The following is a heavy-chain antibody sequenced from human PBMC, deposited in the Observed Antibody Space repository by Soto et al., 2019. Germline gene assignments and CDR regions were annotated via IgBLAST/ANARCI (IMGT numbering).Heavy chain of an antibody. J-gene: IGHJ6*02. Sequence: QVQLVQSGAELKKPGASVKVSCKASGYTFTNYGISWVRQAPGQGLEWMGWINTYHGNTKYAQKLQGRVTMTKDTSTSTAYMELTSLRSDDTAVYYCARSPGYSASGGYFYSGMKIWGQGTTVIVSS. CDR3: ARSPGYSASGGYFYSGMKI. V-gene: IGHV1-18*01. D-gene: IGHD6-13*01. CDR1: GYTFTNYG. CDR2: INTYHGNT.